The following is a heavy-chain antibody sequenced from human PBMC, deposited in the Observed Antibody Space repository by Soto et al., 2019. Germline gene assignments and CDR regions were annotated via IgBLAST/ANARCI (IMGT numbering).Heavy chain of an antibody. Sequence: SVKVSCKASGGTFSSYTISWVRQAPGQGLEWMGRIIPILGIANYAQKFQGRVTITADKSTSTAYMELSSLRSEDTAVYYCAREDIVVVPAAPPAFDPWGQGTLVTVSS. CDR1: GGTFSSYT. CDR3: AREDIVVVPAAPPAFDP. V-gene: IGHV1-69*04. J-gene: IGHJ5*02. CDR2: IIPILGIA. D-gene: IGHD2-2*01.